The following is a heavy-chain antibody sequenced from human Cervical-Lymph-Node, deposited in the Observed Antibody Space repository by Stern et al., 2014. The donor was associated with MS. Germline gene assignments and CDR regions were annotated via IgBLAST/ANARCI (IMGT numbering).Heavy chain of an antibody. CDR2: IYYGST. J-gene: IGHJ4*02. CDR1: GDSISDYY. CDR3: ARWGTTVTFRTFDF. D-gene: IGHD4-17*01. Sequence: QVQLQESGPGLVKPSETLSLTCAVSGDSISDYYWNWIRQPPGKGLEWIGYIYYGSTNYNPSLRSRATLSVDTSKNQFSLKLTSVTPADTAIYYCARWGTTVTFRTFDFWGQGILVTVSS. V-gene: IGHV4-59*01.